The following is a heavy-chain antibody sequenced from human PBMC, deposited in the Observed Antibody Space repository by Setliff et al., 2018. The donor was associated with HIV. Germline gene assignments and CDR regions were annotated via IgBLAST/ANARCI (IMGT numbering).Heavy chain of an antibody. D-gene: IGHD6-6*01. CDR1: GYMILGYK. Sequence: WASVKVSCKAIGYMILGYKMNWVRQAPGQGLEWIGRISPNNGAAEYAPKFQGRVSMTPDTSISTAYLEIPRLTSDDAAVYFCARPRVFDSFDVWGQGTKVTVSS. J-gene: IGHJ3*01. CDR3: ARPRVFDSFDV. V-gene: IGHV1-2*06. CDR2: ISPNNGAA.